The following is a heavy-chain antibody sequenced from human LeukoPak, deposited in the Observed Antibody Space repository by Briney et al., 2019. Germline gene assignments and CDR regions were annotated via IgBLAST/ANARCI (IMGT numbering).Heavy chain of an antibody. V-gene: IGHV3-7*03. CDR3: AKDRTRQAY. D-gene: IGHD3-3*01. CDR1: GFTFSNYW. CDR2: IKEDGSDK. Sequence: PGGSLRLSCAASGFTFSNYWMSWVRQTPGKGPEWVANIKEDGSDKYYVDSLKGRFTISRGNAKNSLYLQMNSLRAEDTAVYYCAKDRTRQAYWGQGTLVTVSS. J-gene: IGHJ4*02.